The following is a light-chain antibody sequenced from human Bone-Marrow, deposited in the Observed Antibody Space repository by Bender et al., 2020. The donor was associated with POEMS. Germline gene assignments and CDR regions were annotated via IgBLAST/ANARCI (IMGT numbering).Light chain of an antibody. CDR1: SSDVGGYNY. V-gene: IGLV2-14*03. J-gene: IGLJ2*01. CDR3: SSYTGSDTGL. Sequence: QSALTQPASVSGSPGQSITISCTGTSSDVGGYNYVSWYQQHPGKAPKLMLYDVSYRPSGVSDRFSGSKSGNTASLTISGLQDEDEADYYCSSYTGSDTGLFGGGTKLTVL. CDR2: DVS.